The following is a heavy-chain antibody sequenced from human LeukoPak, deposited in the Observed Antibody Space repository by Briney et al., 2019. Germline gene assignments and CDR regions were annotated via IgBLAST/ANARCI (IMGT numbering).Heavy chain of an antibody. V-gene: IGHV4-4*02. Sequence: SETLSLTCAVSGGSISSSNCWSWVRQPPGKGLEWIGHIYDSGSTNYNPSLKSRVTISVDTSKNQFSLKLSSVTAADTAVYYCAREFSWSGFFDYWGQGTLVTVSS. CDR3: AREFSWSGFFDY. CDR1: GGSISSSNC. CDR2: IYDSGST. J-gene: IGHJ4*02. D-gene: IGHD3-3*01.